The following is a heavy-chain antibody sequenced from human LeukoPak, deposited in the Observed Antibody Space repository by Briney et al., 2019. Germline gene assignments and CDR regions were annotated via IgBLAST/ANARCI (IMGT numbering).Heavy chain of an antibody. CDR3: ARGRIAVAGRGAYYYYGMDV. V-gene: IGHV4-34*01. D-gene: IGHD6-19*01. CDR2: INHSGST. J-gene: IGHJ6*02. CDR1: GGSFSGYY. Sequence: SETLSLTCAVYGGSFSGYYWSWIRQPPGKGLEWIGEINHSGSTNYNPSLKNRVTISVDTSKNQFSLKLSSVTAADTAVYYCARGRIAVAGRGAYYYYGMDVWGQGTTVTVSS.